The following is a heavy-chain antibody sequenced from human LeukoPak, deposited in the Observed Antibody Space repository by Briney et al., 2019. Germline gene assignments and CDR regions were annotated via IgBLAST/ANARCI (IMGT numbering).Heavy chain of an antibody. CDR1: GGSISSYY. CDR2: IYYSGST. D-gene: IGHD3-3*01. J-gene: IGHJ4*02. Sequence: SETLSLTCTVSGGSISSYYWSWIRQPPGKGLEWIGYIYYSGSTNYNPSLKSRVTISVDTSKNQFSLKLSSVTAADMAVYYCARGLRVFGVAHFDYWGQGTLVTVSS. CDR3: ARGLRVFGVAHFDY. V-gene: IGHV4-59*01.